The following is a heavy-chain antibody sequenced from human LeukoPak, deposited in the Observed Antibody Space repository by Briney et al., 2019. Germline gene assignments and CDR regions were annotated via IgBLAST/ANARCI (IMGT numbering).Heavy chain of an antibody. CDR1: GYTFTSYD. V-gene: IGHV1-8*01. J-gene: IGHJ6*02. Sequence: ASVTVSCKASGYTFTSYDINWVRQATGQGLEWMGWMNPNSGNTGYAQKFQGRVTMTRNTSISTAYMELSSLRSEDTAVYYCARGQSSSSWFRYYYYYYGMDVWGQGTTVTVSS. CDR3: ARGQSSSSWFRYYYYYYGMDV. D-gene: IGHD6-13*01. CDR2: MNPNSGNT.